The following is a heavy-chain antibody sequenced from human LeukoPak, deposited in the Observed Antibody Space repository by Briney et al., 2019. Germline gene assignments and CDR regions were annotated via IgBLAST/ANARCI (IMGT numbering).Heavy chain of an antibody. J-gene: IGHJ4*02. CDR1: GFSFSSYA. D-gene: IGHD3-10*01. Sequence: PGGSLRLSCAASGFSFSSYAMTWVRQAPGTGLEWVSSVSGDGGTTTDADSVEGRFTISRDNSKNTLYLQMNSLRTDDTAVYYCAKAFSYGSGSFYATFDCWGQGTLVTVSS. CDR2: VSGDGGTT. CDR3: AKAFSYGSGSFYATFDC. V-gene: IGHV3-23*01.